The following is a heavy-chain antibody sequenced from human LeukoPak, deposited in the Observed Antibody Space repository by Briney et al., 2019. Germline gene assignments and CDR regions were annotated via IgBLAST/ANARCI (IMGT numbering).Heavy chain of an antibody. CDR1: GFTFSNYG. D-gene: IGHD6-19*01. J-gene: IGHJ5*02. CDR2: IAYDGSNI. V-gene: IGHV3-30*03. CDR3: ARDPSSGWYLKGWFDP. Sequence: GGSLRLSCAASGFTFSNYGMHWVRQAPGKGLEWVAVIAYDGSNIHFADSVKGRFTVSRDNSKNTLYLQMNSLRAEDTAVYYCARDPSSGWYLKGWFDPWGQGTLVTVSS.